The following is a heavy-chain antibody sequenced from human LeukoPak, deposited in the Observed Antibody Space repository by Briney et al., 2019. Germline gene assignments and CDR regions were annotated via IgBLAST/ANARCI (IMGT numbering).Heavy chain of an antibody. CDR3: ARVEYGDYVGHWFDP. Sequence: SETLSLTCTVSGGSISSGGYYWSWIRQHPGKGLEWIGYIYYSGSTYYNPSLKSRVTISVDTSKNQFSLKLSSVTAADTAVYYCARVEYGDYVGHWFDPWGRGTLVTVSS. V-gene: IGHV4-31*03. J-gene: IGHJ5*02. CDR1: GGSISSGGYY. CDR2: IYYSGST. D-gene: IGHD4-17*01.